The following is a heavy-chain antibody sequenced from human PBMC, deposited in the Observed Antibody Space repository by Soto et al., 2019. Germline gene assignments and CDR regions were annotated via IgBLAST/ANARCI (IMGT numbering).Heavy chain of an antibody. Sequence: VASVKVSCKASGGTFSSYAISWVRQAPGQGLEWMGGIIPIFGTANYAQKFQGRVTITADESTSTAYMELSSLRSEDTAVYYCARETDLYTYSSDYFDYWGQGTLVTVSS. CDR2: IIPIFGTA. V-gene: IGHV1-69*13. J-gene: IGHJ4*02. D-gene: IGHD1-1*01. CDR1: GGTFSSYA. CDR3: ARETDLYTYSSDYFDY.